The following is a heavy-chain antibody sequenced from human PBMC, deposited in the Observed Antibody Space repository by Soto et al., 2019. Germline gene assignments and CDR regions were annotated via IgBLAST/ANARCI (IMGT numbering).Heavy chain of an antibody. CDR3: ASRREYSGYDDAFDI. Sequence: ASVKVCCKASVYTFTSYTSRWVRPAPGQGLEWMGRIIPILGIANYAQKFQGRVTITADKSTSTAYMELSSLRSEDTAVYYCASRREYSGYDDAFDIWGQGTMVTVSS. V-gene: IGHV1-69*02. J-gene: IGHJ3*02. CDR2: IIPILGIA. CDR1: VYTFTSYT. D-gene: IGHD5-12*01.